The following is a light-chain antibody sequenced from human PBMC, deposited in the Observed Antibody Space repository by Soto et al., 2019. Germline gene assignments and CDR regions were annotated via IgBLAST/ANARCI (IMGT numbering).Light chain of an antibody. CDR3: QQYDNYPLT. J-gene: IGKJ4*01. Sequence: DIQMTQSPSTLSASVGDRVTITCRASQSVRSWLAWYQQKPARAPKFLIYDASSLESGVPSRFSGSGSGTEFTLTISNLQPNDFATYYCQQYDNYPLTFGGGTKV. V-gene: IGKV1-5*01. CDR1: QSVRSW. CDR2: DAS.